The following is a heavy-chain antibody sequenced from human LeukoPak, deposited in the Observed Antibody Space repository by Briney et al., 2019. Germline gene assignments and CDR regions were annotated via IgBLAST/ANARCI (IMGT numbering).Heavy chain of an antibody. V-gene: IGHV4-59*01. CDR3: ARGVGNGWFDP. CDR1: GGSISSYY. D-gene: IGHD2-8*01. CDR2: IYYSGST. J-gene: IGHJ5*02. Sequence: PSETLSLTCTVSGGSISSYYWSWIRQPPGKGLEWIGYIYYSGSTNYNPSLKSRVTISVDTSKNQFSLKLSSVTAADTAVYYCARGVGNGWFDPWGQGTLVTVSS.